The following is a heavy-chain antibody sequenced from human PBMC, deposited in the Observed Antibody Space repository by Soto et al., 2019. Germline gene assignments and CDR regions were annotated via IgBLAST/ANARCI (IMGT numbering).Heavy chain of an antibody. CDR2: ISAYNGNT. J-gene: IGHJ4*02. D-gene: IGHD2-15*01. CDR1: GYTFTNFG. CDR3: ASGATPIDY. Sequence: QVQLVQSGAEVKKPGASVKVSCKASGYTFTNFGISWVRQAPGQGLEWMGWISAYNGNTNYPQNFQGRVTMTTDTSTSTAYMALRSLRSGDTSVYYCASGATPIDYWGQGTLVTVSS. V-gene: IGHV1-18*01.